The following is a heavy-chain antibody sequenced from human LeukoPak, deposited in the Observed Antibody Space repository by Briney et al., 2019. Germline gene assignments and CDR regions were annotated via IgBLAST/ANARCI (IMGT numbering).Heavy chain of an antibody. CDR2: ISGTTSGT. J-gene: IGHJ3*02. V-gene: IGHV3-23*01. Sequence: GGSLRLSCAASGFTFSTCAMSWVRQAPGKGLEWVSGISGTTSGTYYADSVKGRFTISRDNSKNTLFLQVNSLRAEDTAVYYCAKDKWWLVPDAFDIWGRGTMVTVSS. D-gene: IGHD6-19*01. CDR1: GFTFSTCA. CDR3: AKDKWWLVPDAFDI.